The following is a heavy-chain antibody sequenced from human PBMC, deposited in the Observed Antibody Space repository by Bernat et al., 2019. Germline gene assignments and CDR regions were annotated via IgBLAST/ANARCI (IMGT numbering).Heavy chain of an antibody. CDR1: GGSISSGGYY. Sequence: QVQLQESGPGLVKPSQTLSLTCTVSGGSISSGGYYWSWIRQHPGKGLEWIGYIYYSGSTYYNPSLKSRVTISVDTSKNQCSLKLSSVTAADTAMYYCAGYVVYAIRIDYWGQGTLVTVSS. CDR2: IYYSGST. CDR3: AGYVVYAIRIDY. J-gene: IGHJ4*02. D-gene: IGHD2-8*02. V-gene: IGHV4-31*03.